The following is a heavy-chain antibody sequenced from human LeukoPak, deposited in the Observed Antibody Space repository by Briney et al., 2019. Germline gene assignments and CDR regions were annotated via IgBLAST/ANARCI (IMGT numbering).Heavy chain of an antibody. V-gene: IGHV4-59*01. CDR2: IYYSGST. CDR3: ARAICSSTSCRPFDY. D-gene: IGHD2-2*01. CDR1: GGSISSYY. Sequence: SETLSLTCTVSGGSISSYYWSWIRQPPGKGLEWIGYIYYSGSTDYNPSLKSRVTMSVDTSKNQFSLKLSSVTAADTAVYYCARAICSSTSCRPFDYWGQGTLVTVSS. J-gene: IGHJ4*02.